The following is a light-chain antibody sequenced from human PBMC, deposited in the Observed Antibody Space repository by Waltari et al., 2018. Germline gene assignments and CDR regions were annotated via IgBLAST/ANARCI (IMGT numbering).Light chain of an antibody. CDR2: WAS. Sequence: DIVMTQSPDSLAVSLGGMATINCKSSQSVLFTSNSKNYLAWYQQKPGQPPKLLIYWASTRASGVPDRFSGSGSGTDFTLTISSLQAEDVAVYYCQHYYTPSYTFGQGTKLEIK. J-gene: IGKJ2*01. CDR1: QSVLFTSNSKNY. CDR3: QHYYTPSYT. V-gene: IGKV4-1*01.